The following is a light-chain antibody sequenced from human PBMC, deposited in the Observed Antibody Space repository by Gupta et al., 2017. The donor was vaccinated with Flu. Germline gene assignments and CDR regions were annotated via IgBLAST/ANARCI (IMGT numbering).Light chain of an antibody. CDR2: DAF. J-gene: IGKJ4*01. Sequence: EIVLTQSPATLSLSPGERATLSCRASQSVSSYLAWYQQKPGQAPRLLIYDAFNRATGIPARFSGSGSGTDFTRTISSLAPEDSAVYYCQQRQNWPLTFGGGTKMEIK. CDR1: QSVSSY. CDR3: QQRQNWPLT. V-gene: IGKV3-11*01.